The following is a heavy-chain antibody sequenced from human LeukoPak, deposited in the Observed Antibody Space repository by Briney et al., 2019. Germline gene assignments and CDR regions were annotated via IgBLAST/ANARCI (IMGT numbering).Heavy chain of an antibody. V-gene: IGHV4-39*02. CDR1: GGSIISNHFF. Sequence: SETLSLTCNVSGGSIISNHFFWAWIRQPPGKGLEWIGSIYFSGRTYYNPSLKSRVTISVDTSRNHFSLRLTSVTAADTAVYFCAREPREEYSEWLFHFDYWGQGNLVTVSS. CDR2: IYFSGRT. J-gene: IGHJ4*02. CDR3: AREPREEYSEWLFHFDY. D-gene: IGHD3-3*01.